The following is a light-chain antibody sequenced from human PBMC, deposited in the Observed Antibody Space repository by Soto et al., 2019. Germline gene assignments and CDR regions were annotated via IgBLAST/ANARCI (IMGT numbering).Light chain of an antibody. V-gene: IGKV1-5*01. CDR2: GAS. Sequence: IQMTQSPSTLSAAVGYIVTITCRGSESMSNCLACEQQKPWKAPKLLSSGASRVQSGVPSSFSGSASPTEFTLTISSLQPDDVATYYCQQCRHYLTFGRGTKVDIK. CDR3: QQCRHYLT. J-gene: IGKJ1*01. CDR1: ESMSNC.